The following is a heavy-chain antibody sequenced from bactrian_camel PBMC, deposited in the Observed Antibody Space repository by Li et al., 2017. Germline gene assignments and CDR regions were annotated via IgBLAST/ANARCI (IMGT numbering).Heavy chain of an antibody. V-gene: IGHV3S40*01. CDR3: AKALGAGNYYTGEYGY. J-gene: IGHJ4*01. D-gene: IGHD2*01. CDR2: INRGGSS. Sequence: VQLVESGGGLVQPGGSLRLSCAASGFTFTSSGYGMSWVRQAPGKGLEWVSHINRGGSSAYAHSVEGRFTISRDNAKNTLYLQMNSLKSEDTALYCCAKALGAGNYYTGEYGYWGQGTQVTVS. CDR1: GFTFTSSGYG.